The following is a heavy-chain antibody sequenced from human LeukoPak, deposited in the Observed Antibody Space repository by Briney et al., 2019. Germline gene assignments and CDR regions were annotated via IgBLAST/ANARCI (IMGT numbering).Heavy chain of an antibody. J-gene: IGHJ4*02. CDR3: TPPNGYAAH. CDR1: GFTLNYGW. D-gene: IGHD5-12*01. Sequence: GRSRRPSSAEPGFTLNYGWMIWVREAPGKGQKRVGRIKSKTDGGPTDYAAPVKGRFTISRDDSKNTLYLQMNSLKTEDTAVYYCTPPNGYAAHWGQVTLVTVS. V-gene: IGHV3-15*01. CDR2: IKSKTDGGPT.